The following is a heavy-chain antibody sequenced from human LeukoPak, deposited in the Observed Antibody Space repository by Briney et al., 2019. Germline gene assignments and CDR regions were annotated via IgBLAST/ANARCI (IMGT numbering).Heavy chain of an antibody. V-gene: IGHV3-23*01. CDR3: AKTGYSGYDCGY. D-gene: IGHD5-12*01. CDR2: ISGSGGST. CDR1: GFNFSSYA. J-gene: IGHJ4*02. Sequence: PGGSLRLSCAASGFNFSSYAMSWVRQAPGKGLEWVSAISGSGGSTYYADSVKGRFTISRDNSKNTLYLQMNSLRAEDTAVYYCAKTGYSGYDCGYWGQGTLVTVSS.